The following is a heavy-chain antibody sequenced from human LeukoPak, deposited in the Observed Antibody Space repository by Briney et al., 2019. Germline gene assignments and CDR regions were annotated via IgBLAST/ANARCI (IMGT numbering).Heavy chain of an antibody. V-gene: IGHV4-59*13. CDR1: GGSISSYY. CDR2: IYYSGST. CDR3: ARGPSRAYFQH. D-gene: IGHD2-2*01. J-gene: IGHJ1*01. Sequence: KTSETLSLTCTVSGGSISSYYWSWIRQPPGKGREWIGYIYYSGSTNYNPSLKSRVTISVDTSKNQFSLKLSSVTAADTAVYYWARGPSRAYFQHWGQGTLVTVSS.